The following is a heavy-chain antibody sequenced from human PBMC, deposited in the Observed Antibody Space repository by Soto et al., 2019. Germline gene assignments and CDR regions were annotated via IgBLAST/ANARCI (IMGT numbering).Heavy chain of an antibody. CDR2: ISAYNGDT. Sequence: ASVKVSCKASGYTFTSYGISWVRQAPGQGLEWMGWISAYNGDTNYAQRLQGRVTMTTDTSTSTAYMELRNLRSDDTAVYYCARDIWSGGRRPDALAIWAQGTTVPVSS. J-gene: IGHJ3*02. D-gene: IGHD3-3*01. CDR1: GYTFTSYG. V-gene: IGHV1-18*01. CDR3: ARDIWSGGRRPDALAI.